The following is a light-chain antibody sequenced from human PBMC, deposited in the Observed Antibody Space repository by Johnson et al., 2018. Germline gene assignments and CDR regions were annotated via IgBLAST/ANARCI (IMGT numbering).Light chain of an antibody. J-gene: IGLJ1*01. Sequence: QSVLTQPPSVSAAPGQKVTISCSGSSSNIGNNYVSWYQQLPGTAPKLLIYENNKRPSGIPDRFSGSKSGTSATLGITGLQTGDEADYYCGTWDSSLSAGKVFGTGTKLTFL. CDR3: GTWDSSLSAGKV. CDR1: SSNIGNNY. CDR2: ENN. V-gene: IGLV1-51*02.